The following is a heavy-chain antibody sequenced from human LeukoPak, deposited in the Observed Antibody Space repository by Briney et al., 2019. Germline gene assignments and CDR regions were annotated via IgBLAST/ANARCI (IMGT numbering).Heavy chain of an antibody. CDR1: GFTFSSYS. D-gene: IGHD3-22*01. V-gene: IGHV3-21*01. CDR2: ISSSSSYI. Sequence: PGGSLRLSCAASGFTFSSYSMNWVRQAPGKGLEWVSSISSSSSYIYYADPVKGRFTISRDNAKNSLYLQMNSLRAEDTAVYYCARGGLPQNYDSSGGGYWGQGTLVTVSS. J-gene: IGHJ4*02. CDR3: ARGGLPQNYDSSGGGY.